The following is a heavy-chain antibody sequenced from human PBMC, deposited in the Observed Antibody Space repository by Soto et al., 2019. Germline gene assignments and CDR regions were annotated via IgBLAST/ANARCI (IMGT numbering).Heavy chain of an antibody. CDR1: VFSFSSYA. CDR3: ARHSSSGWYAHSAF. CDR2: ISGSGVST. Sequence: EVQVLESGGGLVQPGGSLRLACAASVFSFSSYALSWFRQAPGKGLEWVSGISGSGVSTHYADSVKGRFGISRANPKHTLYLQMNTLRVEDTAVYYCARHSSSGWYAHSAFWGQGSLVTVSS. D-gene: IGHD6-19*01. J-gene: IGHJ4*02. V-gene: IGHV3-23*01.